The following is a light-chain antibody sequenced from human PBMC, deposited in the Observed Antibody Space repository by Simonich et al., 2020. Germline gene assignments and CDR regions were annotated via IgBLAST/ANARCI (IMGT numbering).Light chain of an antibody. CDR3: QQYNKGYT. Sequence: DIQMTQSPSTLSASVGDRVTITCRASQSISSWLAWYQQKPGKAPKLLIYKASSLESGVPSRFSGSGSGTEFTLTISRLQPDDFATYYCQQYNKGYTFGQGTKLEIK. CDR1: QSISSW. J-gene: IGKJ2*01. V-gene: IGKV1-5*03. CDR2: KAS.